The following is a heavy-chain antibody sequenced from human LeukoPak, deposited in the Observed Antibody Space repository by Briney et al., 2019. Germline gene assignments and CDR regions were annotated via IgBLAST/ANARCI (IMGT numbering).Heavy chain of an antibody. V-gene: IGHV1-2*02. CDR1: GYTFSDYY. Sequence: ASVTVSCKTSGYTFSDYYIHWIRQAPGQGLEWVGWINPNSGDTDYAQKFQGRVTVTRDTSISTAYMELRSLRSDDTAVYYCARVRGEATIGNYYYYYMDVWGKGTTVTISS. CDR3: ARVRGEATIGNYYYYYMDV. J-gene: IGHJ6*03. CDR2: INPNSGDT. D-gene: IGHD5-12*01.